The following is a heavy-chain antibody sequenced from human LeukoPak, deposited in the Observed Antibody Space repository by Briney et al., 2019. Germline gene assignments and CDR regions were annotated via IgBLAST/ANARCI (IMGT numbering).Heavy chain of an antibody. J-gene: IGHJ4*02. Sequence: SGGSLRLSCAPSGFTVSSNYMSWVRQAPGKGLEWVSMISSGGSTDYADSVKGRFTISRDNSKNTLDLQMNSLRAEDTAVYYCARRGHGYGSPFDYWGQGTLVTVSS. CDR2: ISSGGST. D-gene: IGHD5-18*01. CDR3: ARRGHGYGSPFDY. CDR1: GFTVSSNY. V-gene: IGHV3-66*04.